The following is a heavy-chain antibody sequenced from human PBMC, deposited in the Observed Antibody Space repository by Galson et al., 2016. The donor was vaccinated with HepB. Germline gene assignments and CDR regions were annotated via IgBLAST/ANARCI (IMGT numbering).Heavy chain of an antibody. J-gene: IGHJ5*01. CDR2: VYHSGTT. Sequence: SETLSLTCTVSGGSIGNQYWSWIRQSPGKGLAWIGYVYHSGTTNYNPSLESRVTMSVDTSTNQIFLNLRSVTAADTAVYYCARDKGVAVALRWFEYWGQGTLVTVSS. CDR1: GGSIGNQY. CDR3: ARDKGVAVALRWFEY. D-gene: IGHD6-19*01. V-gene: IGHV4-59*11.